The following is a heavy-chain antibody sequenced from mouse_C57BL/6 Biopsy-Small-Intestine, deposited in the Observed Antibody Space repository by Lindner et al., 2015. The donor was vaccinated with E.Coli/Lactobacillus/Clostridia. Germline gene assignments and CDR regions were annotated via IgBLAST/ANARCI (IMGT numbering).Heavy chain of an antibody. D-gene: IGHD2-2*01. J-gene: IGHJ4*01. CDR2: INPNNGAT. Sequence: VQLQESGPELVKPGASVKMSCKASGYTFTDYSIHWVKQSHGKSLEWIGYINPNNGATSYNQKFKGKATLTVNKSSSTAYLELRSLTSEDSAIYYCARRGYYDALDYWGQGTSVTVSS. CDR1: GYTFTDYS. V-gene: IGHV1-22*01. CDR3: ARRGYYDALDY.